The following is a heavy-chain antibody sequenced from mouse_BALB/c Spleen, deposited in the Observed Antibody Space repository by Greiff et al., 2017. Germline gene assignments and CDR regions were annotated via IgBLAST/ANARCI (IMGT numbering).Heavy chain of an antibody. D-gene: IGHD1-1*01. CDR1: GYTFTDYA. Sequence: QVQLQESGAELVRPGVSVKISCKGSGYTFTDYAMHWVKQSHAKSLEWIGVISTYYGDASYNQKFKGKATMTVDKSSSTAYMELARLTSEDSAIYYCARGYYGSSYEDAMDYWGQGTSVTVSS. CDR2: ISTYYGDA. CDR3: ARGYYGSSYEDAMDY. J-gene: IGHJ4*01. V-gene: IGHV1S137*01.